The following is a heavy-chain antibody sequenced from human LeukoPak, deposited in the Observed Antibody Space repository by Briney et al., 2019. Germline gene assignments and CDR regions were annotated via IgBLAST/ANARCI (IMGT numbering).Heavy chain of an antibody. CDR1: GYALTELS. V-gene: IGHV1-24*01. D-gene: IGHD1-1*01. CDR3: LTVLYGRPWNPVGGGGL. CDR2: FDPEDGET. Sequence: ASVKVSCKISGYALTELSMHWVRQAPGKGLEWMGGFDPEDGETIYAQKFQGRVTLTEDTPTDTSHLELSSLTSEDTAVYYCLTVLYGRPWNPVGGGGLWGQGTLVTVSS. J-gene: IGHJ4*02.